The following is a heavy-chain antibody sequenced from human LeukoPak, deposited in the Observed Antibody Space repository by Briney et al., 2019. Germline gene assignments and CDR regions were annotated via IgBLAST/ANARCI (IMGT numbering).Heavy chain of an antibody. J-gene: IGHJ6*03. Sequence: SETLSLTCTVSGGSISSGSYYWSWIRQPAGKGLEWIGRIDTSGSTNYNPSLKSRVTISVDTSKNQFSLKLSSVTAADTAVYYCARAVVAVAGTLCCYYYYMDVWGKGTTVTVSS. CDR2: IDTSGST. V-gene: IGHV4-61*02. CDR1: GGSISSGSYY. CDR3: ARAVVAVAGTLCCYYYYMDV. D-gene: IGHD6-19*01.